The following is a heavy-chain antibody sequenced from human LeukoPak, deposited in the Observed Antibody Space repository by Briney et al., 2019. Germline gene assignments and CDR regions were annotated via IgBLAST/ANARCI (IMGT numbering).Heavy chain of an antibody. CDR1: GYDFTIYW. CDR2: IYPGDSDT. CDR3: ARHDRGYYFGLDV. J-gene: IGHJ6*02. Sequence: NSGESLKISCKGSGYDFTIYWIAWVRQMPGKGLEWMGIIYPGDSDTRYSPSFQGQVTISADKSISTAYLQWSSLKASDTAMYYCARHDRGYYFGLDVWGQGTTVTVSS. V-gene: IGHV5-51*01.